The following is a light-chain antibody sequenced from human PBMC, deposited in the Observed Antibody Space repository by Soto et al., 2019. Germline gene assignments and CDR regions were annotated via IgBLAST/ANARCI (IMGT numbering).Light chain of an antibody. CDR2: AAS. J-gene: IGKJ1*01. V-gene: IGKV1-39*01. CDR1: QNIARY. Sequence: DIQMTQSPSSLSASVGERVTITCRASQNIARYLNWYRQEPGKAPQLLIFAASNLQSGVASRFSGSGSGTDFSLTISSLQPEDFATYYCQQSYTTPWTFGQGTKVE. CDR3: QQSYTTPWT.